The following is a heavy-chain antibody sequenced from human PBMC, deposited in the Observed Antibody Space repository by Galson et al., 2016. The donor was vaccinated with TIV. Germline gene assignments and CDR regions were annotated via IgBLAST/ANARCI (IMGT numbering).Heavy chain of an antibody. Sequence: SLRLSCAASGFTFSDFGMHWVRQAPGKGLEWVAFIQLDGHSQFYADSVKGRFTISRDNSKNTLYLQMRTLKTDDTAVYYCANRGLKVDMTNFWYYMDVWGKGTTVTVS. V-gene: IGHV3-30*02. CDR2: IQLDGHSQ. CDR1: GFTFSDFG. D-gene: IGHD5-24*01. CDR3: ANRGLKVDMTNFWYYMDV. J-gene: IGHJ6*03.